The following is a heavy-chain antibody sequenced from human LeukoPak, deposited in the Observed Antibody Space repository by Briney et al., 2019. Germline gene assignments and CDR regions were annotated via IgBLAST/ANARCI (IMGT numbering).Heavy chain of an antibody. D-gene: IGHD2-15*01. CDR3: AREDEAVAAAFDI. CDR2: ISYDGSNK. CDR1: GFTFSSYA. V-gene: IGHV3-30*04. J-gene: IGHJ3*02. Sequence: GGSLRLSCAASGFTFSSYAMHWVRQAPGKGLEWVAVISYDGSNKYYADSVKGRFTISRDNSKNTLYLQMNSLRAEDTAVYYCAREDEAVAAAFDIWGQGTMVTVSS.